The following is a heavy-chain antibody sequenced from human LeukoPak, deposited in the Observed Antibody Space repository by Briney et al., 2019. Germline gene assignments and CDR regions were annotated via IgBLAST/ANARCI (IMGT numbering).Heavy chain of an antibody. J-gene: IGHJ4*02. V-gene: IGHV4-4*07. CDR1: GGSISSYY. D-gene: IGHD6-6*01. CDR2: IYTSGST. Sequence: SETLSLTCTVSGGSISSYYWSWIRQPAGRGLEWIGLIYTSGSTLYNPSLQSRVAMSVDVTKNQLSLKLSYVTAADAATYYCARKDGDYWGQGTLVTVSS. CDR3: ARKDGDY.